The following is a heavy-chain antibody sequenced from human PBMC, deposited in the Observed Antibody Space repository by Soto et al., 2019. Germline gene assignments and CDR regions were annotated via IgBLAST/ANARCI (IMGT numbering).Heavy chain of an antibody. Sequence: QVQLVQSGAEVKKPGSSVKVSCEASGGTFSSYPINWVRQAPGQGLEWMGGIIPFFGTSNYAQKFQGRVTITADDSTSTAYMELRSLRSEDTPVYYCARVGHITNYGMAVWGQGTTVTVSS. CDR1: GGTFSSYP. V-gene: IGHV1-69*01. CDR2: IIPFFGTS. D-gene: IGHD1-26*01. J-gene: IGHJ6*02. CDR3: ARVGHITNYGMAV.